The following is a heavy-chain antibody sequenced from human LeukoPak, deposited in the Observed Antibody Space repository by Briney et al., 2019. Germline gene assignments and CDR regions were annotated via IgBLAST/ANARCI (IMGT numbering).Heavy chain of an antibody. CDR1: GFTFSSYW. CDR2: IDSDGSSK. V-gene: IGHV3-74*01. J-gene: IGHJ6*03. CDR3: ARERNGIYYYLDV. Sequence: PGGSLRLSCAASGFTFSSYWMHWVRQAPGKGLVWVSRIDSDGSSKTYADSVKGRSTISRDNDKNTLYLQKNSLRADDTAVYYVARERNGIYYYLDVWGKGTTVTVSS. D-gene: IGHD2-8*01.